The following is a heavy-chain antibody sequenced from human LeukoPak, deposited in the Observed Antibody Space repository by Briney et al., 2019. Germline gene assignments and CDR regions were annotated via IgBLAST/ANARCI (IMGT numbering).Heavy chain of an antibody. V-gene: IGHV4-59*01. CDR3: AREIAARPGYNWFDP. J-gene: IGHJ5*02. CDR2: TYYSGST. Sequence: SETLSLTCTVSGGSISSYYWSWIRQPPGKGLEWIGYTYYSGSTNYNPSLKSRVTISVDTSKNQFSLKLSSVTAADTAVYYCAREIAARPGYNWFDPWGQGTLVTVSS. D-gene: IGHD6-6*01. CDR1: GGSISSYY.